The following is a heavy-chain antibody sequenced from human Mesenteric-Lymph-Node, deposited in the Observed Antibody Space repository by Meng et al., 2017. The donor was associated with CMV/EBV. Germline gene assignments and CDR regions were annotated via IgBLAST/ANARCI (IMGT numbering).Heavy chain of an antibody. V-gene: IGHV4-30-4*08. Sequence: SETLSLTCTVSGGSVSSGDYYWNWIRQPPGKGLEWIGYIYDSGSTSYNPSLKSRVTISVDPSKYQFSLKLSSMTAADTAVYYCARGKYQLAWGQGTLVTVSS. J-gene: IGHJ4*02. D-gene: IGHD2-2*01. CDR1: GGSVSSGDYY. CDR2: IYDSGST. CDR3: ARGKYQLA.